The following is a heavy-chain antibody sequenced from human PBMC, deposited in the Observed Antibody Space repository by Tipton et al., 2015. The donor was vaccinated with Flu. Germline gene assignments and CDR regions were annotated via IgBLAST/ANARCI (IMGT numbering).Heavy chain of an antibody. CDR1: GGSISSGSYY. CDR3: ARDHRWELHAFDI. Sequence: TLSLTCTVSGGSISSGSYYWSWIRQPAGKGLEWIGRIYTSGGTNYNPSLKSRVTISVDTSKNQFSLKLSSVTAADTAVYYCARDHRWELHAFDIWGQGTMVTVSS. D-gene: IGHD1-26*01. CDR2: IYTSGGT. J-gene: IGHJ3*02. V-gene: IGHV4-61*02.